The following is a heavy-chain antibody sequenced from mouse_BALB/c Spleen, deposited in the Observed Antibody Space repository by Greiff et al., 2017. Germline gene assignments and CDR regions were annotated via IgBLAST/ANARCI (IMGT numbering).Heavy chain of an antibody. CDR1: GYSITSDYA. D-gene: IGHD1-1*01. V-gene: IGHV3-2*02. Sequence: EVKLQESGPGLVKPSQSLSLTCTVTGYSITSDYAWNWIRQFPGNTLAWMGYISYSGSTSYNPSLKSRISNTRDTSKNQFFLQLNSVTTEETATYYCARDGNYAMDYWGQGTSVTVSS. CDR2: ISYSGST. J-gene: IGHJ4*01. CDR3: ARDGNYAMDY.